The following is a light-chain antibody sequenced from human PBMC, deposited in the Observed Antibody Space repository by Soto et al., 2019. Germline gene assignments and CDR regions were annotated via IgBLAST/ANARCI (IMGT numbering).Light chain of an antibody. CDR1: QSVTSNY. Sequence: EIVLTQSPGTLSLAPEERATLSCRASQSVTSNYLAWYQQRPGQAPRLLIYGSSNRATGIPDRFSGSGSGTDFTLTISRLEPEDFAVYYCQQYDSSPLTFGGGPKVEIK. J-gene: IGKJ4*01. CDR2: GSS. CDR3: QQYDSSPLT. V-gene: IGKV3-20*01.